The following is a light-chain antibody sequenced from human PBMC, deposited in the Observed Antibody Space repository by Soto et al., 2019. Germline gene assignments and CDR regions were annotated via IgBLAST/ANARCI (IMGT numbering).Light chain of an antibody. CDR1: SSDVGGYNY. CDR2: DVT. V-gene: IGLV2-14*03. CDR3: TSYTSSGTHVL. J-gene: IGLJ2*01. Sequence: QSVLTQPTSVSGSTGKSVTISCTGTSSDVGGYNYVSWYQQHPGKAPKLMIYDVTDRPSGVSNRFSGSKSGNTASLTISGLQAEDEADYYCTSYTSSGTHVLFGGGTKLTV.